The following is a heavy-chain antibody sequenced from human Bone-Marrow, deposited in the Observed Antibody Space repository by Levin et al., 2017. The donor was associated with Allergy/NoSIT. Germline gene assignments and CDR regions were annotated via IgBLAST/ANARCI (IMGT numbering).Heavy chain of an antibody. CDR1: GGSFSGYY. D-gene: IGHD3-3*01. J-gene: IGHJ6*02. V-gene: IGHV4-34*01. CDR2: INHSGNT. Sequence: PSETLSLTCAVYGGSFSGYYWNWIRQSPGRGLEWIGEINHSGNTNYNWSLKSRVTILVDTSKNQFSLKLSFVTAADTAVYYCGRGRRESFGMFTLGRTIATTYALDVWGQGTTVTVSS. CDR3: GRGRRESFGMFTLGRTIATTYALDV.